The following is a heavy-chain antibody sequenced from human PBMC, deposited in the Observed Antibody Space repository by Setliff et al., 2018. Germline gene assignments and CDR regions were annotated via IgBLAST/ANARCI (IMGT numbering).Heavy chain of an antibody. J-gene: IGHJ4*02. CDR3: RFWSGYYKNDY. Sequence: SETLSLTCTVSGDSISNYYWNWIRQPAGKGLEWIGRIYNPSLKSRVTISVDTSRNQFSLKLSSVTAADTAVYYCRFWSGYYKNDYWGQGTLVTVSS. CDR1: GDSISNYY. D-gene: IGHD3-3*01. V-gene: IGHV4-4*07.